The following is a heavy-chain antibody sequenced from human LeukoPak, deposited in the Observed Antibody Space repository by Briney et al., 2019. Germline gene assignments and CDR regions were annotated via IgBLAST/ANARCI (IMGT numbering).Heavy chain of an antibody. CDR2: MNPNSGNT. Sequence: ASVKVSCKASGYTFTSYAMNWVRQAPGQGLVWMGWMNPNSGNTGYAQKFQGRVTMTRNTSISTAYMELSSLRSEDTAVYYCASGHNRGVGDYWGQGTLVTVSS. V-gene: IGHV1-8*02. D-gene: IGHD3-10*01. CDR3: ASGHNRGVGDY. J-gene: IGHJ4*02. CDR1: GYTFTSYA.